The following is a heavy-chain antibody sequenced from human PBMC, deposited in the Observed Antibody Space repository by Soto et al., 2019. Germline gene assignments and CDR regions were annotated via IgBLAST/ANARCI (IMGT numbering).Heavy chain of an antibody. D-gene: IGHD5-18*01. J-gene: IGHJ4*02. V-gene: IGHV3-53*01. CDR2: LYTGTDT. Sequence: GGSLRLSCAASGFTVSSTYLTWVRQAPGKGLEWVAILYTGTDTVYADSVKGRFTISRDSSKNTLYLQMNSLRAEDTAVYYCAKGGHRGYSYGPFDYWGQGTLVTVSS. CDR3: AKGGHRGYSYGPFDY. CDR1: GFTVSSTY.